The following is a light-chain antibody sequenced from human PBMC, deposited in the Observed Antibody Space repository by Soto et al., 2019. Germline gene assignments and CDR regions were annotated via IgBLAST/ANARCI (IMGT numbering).Light chain of an antibody. Sequence: EIVMTQSPASLSVSPGERATLSCRASQSISQSVSSNLAWYQQKPGQAPRLLIYGASTRATGVPARFSGSGYGTEVTLTLGSLQSEDFAVYYCQQYDAWPLTFGQGTKLEIK. CDR1: QSISQSVSSN. V-gene: IGKV3-15*01. J-gene: IGKJ2*01. CDR3: QQYDAWPLT. CDR2: GAS.